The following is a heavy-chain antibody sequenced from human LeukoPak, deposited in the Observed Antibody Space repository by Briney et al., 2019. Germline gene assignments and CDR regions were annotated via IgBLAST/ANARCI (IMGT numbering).Heavy chain of an antibody. Sequence: SETLSLTCAVYGGSFSGYYWSWIRQPPGKGLEWIGEINHSGSTSYNPSLKSRVTISVDTSKNQFSLKLSSVTAADTAVYYCAREGRGPYYYGSGIFDYWGQGTLVTVSS. D-gene: IGHD3-10*01. CDR2: INHSGST. CDR1: GGSFSGYY. J-gene: IGHJ4*02. V-gene: IGHV4-34*01. CDR3: AREGRGPYYYGSGIFDY.